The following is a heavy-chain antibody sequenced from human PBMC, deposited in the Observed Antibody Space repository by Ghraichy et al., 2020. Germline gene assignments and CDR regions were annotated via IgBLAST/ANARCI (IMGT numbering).Heavy chain of an antibody. D-gene: IGHD6-6*01. V-gene: IGHV4-34*01. CDR2: INHSGST. Sequence: SETLSLTCAVYGGSFSGYYWSWIRQPPGKGLEWIGEINHSGSTNYNPSLKSRVTISVDTSKNQFSLKLSSVTAADTAVYYCARGIGEQLVSISYYGMDVWGQGTTVTVSS. CDR1: GGSFSGYY. CDR3: ARGIGEQLVSISYYGMDV. J-gene: IGHJ6*02.